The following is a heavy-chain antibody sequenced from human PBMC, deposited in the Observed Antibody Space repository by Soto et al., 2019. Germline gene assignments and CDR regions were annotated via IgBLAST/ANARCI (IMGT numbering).Heavy chain of an antibody. CDR2: INSDGSST. V-gene: IGHV3-74*01. Sequence: GGSLRLSCAASGFTFSSYWMHWVRQAPGKGLVWVSRINSDGSSTSYADSVKGRFTISRDNAKNTLYLQMNSLRAEDTAVYYCARDKSEDYDILTGYHYYYYYGMDVWGQGTTVTVSS. D-gene: IGHD3-9*01. CDR1: GFTFSSYW. CDR3: ARDKSEDYDILTGYHYYYYYGMDV. J-gene: IGHJ6*02.